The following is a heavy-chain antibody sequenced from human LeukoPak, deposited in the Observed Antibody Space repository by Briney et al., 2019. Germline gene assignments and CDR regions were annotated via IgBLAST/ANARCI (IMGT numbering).Heavy chain of an antibody. J-gene: IGHJ4*02. CDR3: TRDPGGDGDYGSDYFDY. CDR2: ISGSGGST. CDR1: KFNFNSYG. D-gene: IGHD4-17*01. V-gene: IGHV3-23*01. Sequence: GGSLRLSCTTSKFNFNSYGMTWVRQAPGRGLEWVSSISGSGGSTQYAASVQGRFTISRDNSKNTLYLQMNSLRAEDTAIYYCTRDPGGDGDYGSDYFDYWGQGTLVTVSS.